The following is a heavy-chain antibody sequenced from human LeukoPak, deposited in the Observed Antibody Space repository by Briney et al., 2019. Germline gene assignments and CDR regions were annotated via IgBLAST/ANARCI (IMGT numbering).Heavy chain of an antibody. D-gene: IGHD4-17*01. V-gene: IGHV1-46*01. CDR2: INPSGAGT. Sequence: GASVKVSCKTSGYTFTRYYIHWVRQAPGQGLEWMGIINPSGAGTNYAQNFQGRVTMTRDMSTSTVYMELSSLRSEDTAVYYCARDDGDYLAAFDYWGQGTLVTVSS. J-gene: IGHJ4*02. CDR1: GYTFTRYY. CDR3: ARDDGDYLAAFDY.